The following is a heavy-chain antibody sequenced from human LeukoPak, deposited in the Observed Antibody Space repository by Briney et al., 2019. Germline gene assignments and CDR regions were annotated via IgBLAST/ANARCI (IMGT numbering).Heavy chain of an antibody. Sequence: SETLSLTCAVYGGSFSGYYWSWIRQPPGKGLEWIGEINHSGSTNYNPSLKSRVTISVDTSKNQFSLKLSSVTAADTAVYYCASASSLGAFDIWGQRTMVTVSS. J-gene: IGHJ3*02. CDR1: GGSFSGYY. D-gene: IGHD6-13*01. V-gene: IGHV4-34*01. CDR3: ASASSLGAFDI. CDR2: INHSGST.